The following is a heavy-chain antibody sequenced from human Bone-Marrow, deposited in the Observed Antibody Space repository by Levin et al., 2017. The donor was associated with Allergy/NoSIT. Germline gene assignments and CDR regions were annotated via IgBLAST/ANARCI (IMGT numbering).Heavy chain of an antibody. D-gene: IGHD3-22*01. V-gene: IGHV3-30*18. Sequence: PGGSLRLSCAASGFTFSSSGLHWVRRAPGKGLEWVAFISYEGSNRFYADSVKGRFAISRDNSKNTLYVQMNSLRTEDTAVYYCAKDRDPNHYVSSGPIDYWGQGTLVTVSS. CDR3: AKDRDPNHYVSSGPIDY. CDR2: ISYEGSNR. J-gene: IGHJ4*02. CDR1: GFTFSSSG.